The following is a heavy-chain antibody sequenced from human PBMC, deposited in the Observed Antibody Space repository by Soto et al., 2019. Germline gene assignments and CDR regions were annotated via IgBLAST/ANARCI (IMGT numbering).Heavy chain of an antibody. J-gene: IGHJ4*02. CDR2: ISAYNGNT. CDR3: ARDRGITGTTSTDY. CDR1: GYTFTSYG. Sequence: ASVKVSCKASGYTFTSYGISWVRQAPGQGLEWMGWISAYNGNTNYAQKLQGRVTMTTDTSTSTAYMELRSLRSDDTAVYYCARDRGITGTTSTDYWGQGTLVTVSS. V-gene: IGHV1-18*01. D-gene: IGHD1-7*01.